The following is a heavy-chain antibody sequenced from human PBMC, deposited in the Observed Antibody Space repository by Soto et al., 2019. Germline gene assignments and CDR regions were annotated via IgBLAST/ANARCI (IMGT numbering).Heavy chain of an antibody. D-gene: IGHD5-12*01. V-gene: IGHV4-61*05. J-gene: IGHJ5*02. Sequence: SETLSLTCTVSGGSISSSSYYWGWIRQPPGKGLEWIGYIYYSGSTNYNPSLKSRVTISVDTSKNQFSLKLSSVTAADTAVYYCAREEGGGYDHRWFDPWGQGTLVTVSS. CDR3: AREEGGGYDHRWFDP. CDR1: GGSISSSSYY. CDR2: IYYSGST.